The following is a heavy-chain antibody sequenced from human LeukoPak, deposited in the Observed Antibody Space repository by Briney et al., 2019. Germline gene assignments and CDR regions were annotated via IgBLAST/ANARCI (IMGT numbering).Heavy chain of an antibody. CDR1: GFTFNSYG. V-gene: IGHV3-33*06. CDR2: IWSDGTEK. J-gene: IGHJ4*02. D-gene: IGHD4-11*01. CDR3: AKDIERGFDYTNSLDY. Sequence: GGSVRLSCAASGFTFNSYGMLWVRQAPGKGLEWVAVIWSDGTEKYYADSVKGRFAISRDDSNKVVYLQMNSLRVEDTAVYYCAKDIERGFDYTNSLDYWGQGTLVTVSS.